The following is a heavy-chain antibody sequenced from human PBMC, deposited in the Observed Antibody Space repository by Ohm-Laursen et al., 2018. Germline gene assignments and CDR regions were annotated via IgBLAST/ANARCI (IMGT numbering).Heavy chain of an antibody. Sequence: PGTLSLTCPVSGGSISSYYWSWIRQPAGEGLEWIGRIYSSGSTDYNPSLKSRVTLSVDTSKNQFSLKLSSVTAADTAVYYCARRANSAYPYYLDHWGQGTLVTVSS. J-gene: IGHJ4*02. V-gene: IGHV4-4*07. CDR3: ARRANSAYPYYLDH. CDR2: IYSSGST. D-gene: IGHD3-22*01. CDR1: GGSISSYY.